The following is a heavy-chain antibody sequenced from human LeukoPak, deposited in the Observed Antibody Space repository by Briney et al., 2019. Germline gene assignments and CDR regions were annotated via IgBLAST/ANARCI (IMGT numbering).Heavy chain of an antibody. CDR3: AKAASSSWPSYYYGMDV. J-gene: IGHJ6*02. Sequence: PGGSLRLSCAASGFTFSSYAMSWVRQVPGKGLEWVSVISGSGDNTYYADSVKGRFTISRDNSKNMLYLQMNSLRAEDTAVYYCAKAASSSWPSYYYGMDVWGQGTTVTVSS. CDR2: ISGSGDNT. CDR1: GFTFSSYA. D-gene: IGHD6-13*01. V-gene: IGHV3-23*01.